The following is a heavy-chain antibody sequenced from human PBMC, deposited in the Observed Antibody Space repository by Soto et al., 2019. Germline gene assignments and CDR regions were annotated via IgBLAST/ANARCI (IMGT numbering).Heavy chain of an antibody. CDR2: IYHSGST. CDR1: GGSISSSNW. J-gene: IGHJ5*02. CDR3: ARCRVVVVPAAISNNWFDP. Sequence: QVQLQESGPGLVKPSGTLSLTCAVSGGSISSSNWWSWVRQPPGKGLEWIGEIYHSGSTNYNPSLKSRVTISVDKSKNQFSLKLSSVTAADTAVYYCARCRVVVVPAAISNNWFDPWGQGTLVTVSS. V-gene: IGHV4-4*02. D-gene: IGHD2-2*01.